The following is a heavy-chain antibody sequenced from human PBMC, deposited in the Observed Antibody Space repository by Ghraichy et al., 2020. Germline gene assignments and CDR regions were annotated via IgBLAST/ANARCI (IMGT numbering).Heavy chain of an antibody. V-gene: IGHV1-69*04. D-gene: IGHD2-15*01. Sequence: SVKVSCKASGGTFSSYAISWVRQAPGQGLEWMGRIIPILGIANYAQKFQGRVTITADKSTSTAYMELSSLRSEDTAVYYCARGGGVVVAAPYYFDYWGQGTLVTVSS. J-gene: IGHJ4*02. CDR3: ARGGGVVVAAPYYFDY. CDR2: IIPILGIA. CDR1: GGTFSSYA.